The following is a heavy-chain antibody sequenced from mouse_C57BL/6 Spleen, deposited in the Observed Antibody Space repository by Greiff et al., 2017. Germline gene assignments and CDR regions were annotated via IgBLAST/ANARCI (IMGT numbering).Heavy chain of an antibody. CDR2: IWSGGST. CDR1: GFSLTSYG. D-gene: IGHD2-1*01. Sequence: VQLVESGPGLVQPSQSLSITCTVSGFSLTSYGVHWVRQSPGKGLEWLGVIWSGGSTDYNAAFISRLSISKDNSKSQVFFKMNSLQADDTAIYYCARNGGDYYGTEGFAYWGQGTLVTVSA. V-gene: IGHV2-2*01. CDR3: ARNGGDYYGTEGFAY. J-gene: IGHJ3*01.